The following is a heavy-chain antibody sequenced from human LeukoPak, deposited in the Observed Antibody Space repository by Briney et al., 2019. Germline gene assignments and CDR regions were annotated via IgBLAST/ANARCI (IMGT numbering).Heavy chain of an antibody. V-gene: IGHV3-30*02. CDR2: IRYDGSNK. D-gene: IGHD3-10*01. CDR3: ARVVPPTDYGSGSYFWDPYYFDY. J-gene: IGHJ4*02. CDR1: GFTFSSYG. Sequence: GGSLRLSCAASGFTFSSYGMHWVRQAPGKGLEWVAFIRYDGSNKYYADSVKGRFTISRDNSKNTLYLQMNSLRAEDTAVYYCARVVPPTDYGSGSYFWDPYYFDYWGQGTLVTVSS.